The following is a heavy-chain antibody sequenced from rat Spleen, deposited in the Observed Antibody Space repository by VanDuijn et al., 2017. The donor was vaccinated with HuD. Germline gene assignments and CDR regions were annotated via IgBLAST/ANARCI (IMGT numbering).Heavy chain of an antibody. CDR3: ARLGSSYGDY. CDR1: GFTFSDYN. D-gene: IGHD1-2*01. V-gene: IGHV5-7*01. J-gene: IGHJ2*01. Sequence: EVQLVESGGGLVQPGRSLKLSCAASGFTFSDYNMAWVRQAPTKGLEWVATISYDGSSTYYRDSVKGRFTISRDNAKSTLYLQMDSLRSEDTATYYCARLGSSYGDYWGQGVMVTVSS. CDR2: ISYDGSST.